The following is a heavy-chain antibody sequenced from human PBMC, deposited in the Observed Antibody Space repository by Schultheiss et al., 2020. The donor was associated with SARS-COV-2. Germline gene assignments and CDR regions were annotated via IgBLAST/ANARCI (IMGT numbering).Heavy chain of an antibody. CDR3: ARHVGQNLDLPKYYFDY. Sequence: SETLSLTCAVSGYSITNGDYWGWIRQSPGKGLEWIGSIYQTWSTYYNPSLDSRVTISIDTSKNQFSLHLSSVTAADTAVYYCARHVGQNLDLPKYYFDYWGQGTLVTVSS. D-gene: IGHD3/OR15-3a*01. J-gene: IGHJ4*02. CDR1: GYSITNGDY. V-gene: IGHV4-38-2*01. CDR2: IYQTWST.